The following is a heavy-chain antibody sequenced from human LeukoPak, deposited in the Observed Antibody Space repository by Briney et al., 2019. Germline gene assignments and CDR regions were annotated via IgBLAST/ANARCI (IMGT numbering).Heavy chain of an antibody. CDR3: AKEGGTYCGGDCYPYYNWFDP. V-gene: IGHV3-23*01. J-gene: IGHJ5*02. CDR1: GFTFSSYA. CDR2: ISGSGGST. Sequence: GGSLRLSCAASGFTFSSYAMRWVRQAPGKGLEWVSAISGSGGSTYYADSVKGRFTISRDNSKNTLYLQMNSLRAEDTAVYYCAKEGGTYCGGDCYPYYNWFDPWGQGTLVTVSS. D-gene: IGHD2-21*02.